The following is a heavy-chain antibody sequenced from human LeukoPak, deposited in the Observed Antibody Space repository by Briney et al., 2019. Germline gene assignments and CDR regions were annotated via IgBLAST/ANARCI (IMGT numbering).Heavy chain of an antibody. V-gene: IGHV4-59*01. D-gene: IGHD6-25*01. J-gene: IGHJ4*02. Sequence: SETLSLTCTVSGGSINSYYWSWIRQPPGKRLEWIGYIYYSGSTNYNPSLKSRVTISVDTSNNQFCLRLSSVTAADTAVYYCARVAAPGSADYWGQGKLVTVSS. CDR1: GGSINSYY. CDR2: IYYSGST. CDR3: ARVAAPGSADY.